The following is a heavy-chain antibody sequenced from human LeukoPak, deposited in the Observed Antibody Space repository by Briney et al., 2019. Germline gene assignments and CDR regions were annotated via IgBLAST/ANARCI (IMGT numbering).Heavy chain of an antibody. J-gene: IGHJ4*02. CDR2: IYYSGGT. Sequence: SETLSLTCTVSGGSISSYYWSWIRQPPGKGLEWIGYIYYSGGTNYNPSLKSRVTISVDTSKNQFSLKLSSVTAADTAVYYCARHSYYDILTGYYDFDYWGQGTLVSVSS. CDR3: ARHSYYDILTGYYDFDY. CDR1: GGSISSYY. V-gene: IGHV4-59*08. D-gene: IGHD3-9*01.